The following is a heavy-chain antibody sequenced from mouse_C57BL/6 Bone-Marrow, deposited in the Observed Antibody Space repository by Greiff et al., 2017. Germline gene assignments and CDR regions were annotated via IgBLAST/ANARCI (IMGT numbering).Heavy chain of an antibody. D-gene: IGHD3-1*01. CDR3: TRGLPLNDAMDY. CDR2: ISSGGDYI. Sequence: EVKLMESGAGLVKPGGSLKLSCAASGFTFSSYAMSWVRQTPEKRLEWVAYISSGGDYIYYADTVKGRFTISTDNARNTLYLQLSSLKSEDTAMYYWTRGLPLNDAMDYWGQGTSVTVSS. J-gene: IGHJ4*01. CDR1: GFTFSSYA. V-gene: IGHV5-9-1*02.